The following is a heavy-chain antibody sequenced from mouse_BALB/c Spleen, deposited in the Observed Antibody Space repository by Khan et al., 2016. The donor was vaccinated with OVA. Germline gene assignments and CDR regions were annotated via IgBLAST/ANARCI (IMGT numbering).Heavy chain of an antibody. CDR3: AGRGSAAFAY. J-gene: IGHJ3*01. CDR1: GYSFTGYT. V-gene: IGHV1-18*01. CDR2: INPYNGGS. Sequence: VQLQQPGPELVKPGASTKIFCKASGYSFTGYTMNWVKQSHGKNLEWIGLINPYNGGSTYNHKFKGKATLTVDKSSSTAYMELLSLTSEDSSVXCCAGRGSAAFAYWGQGTLVTVSA.